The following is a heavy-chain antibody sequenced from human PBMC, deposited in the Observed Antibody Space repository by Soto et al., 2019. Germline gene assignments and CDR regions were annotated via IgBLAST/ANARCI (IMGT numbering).Heavy chain of an antibody. V-gene: IGHV4-31*03. J-gene: IGHJ4*02. D-gene: IGHD1-26*01. CDR1: GGSISSGGYY. CDR3: ARTPLL. CDR2: SHSSGST. Sequence: QVQLQESGPGLVKPSQTLSLTCTVSGGSISSGGYYWSWIRQHPGKGLEWIGYSHSSGSTYYHPTLKSRVTISVDTAKNPVSLTLSSVTGADTAVYYCARTPLLWGQGTLVTVSS.